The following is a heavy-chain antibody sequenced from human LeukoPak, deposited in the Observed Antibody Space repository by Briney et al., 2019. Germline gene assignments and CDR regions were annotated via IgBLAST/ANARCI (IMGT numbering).Heavy chain of an antibody. V-gene: IGHV1-24*01. D-gene: IGHD3-22*01. J-gene: IGHJ3*02. Sequence: ASVKVSCKVSGYTLTELSMHWVRQAPGKGLEWMGGFDPEDGETIYAQKFQGRVTMTGDMSTSTVYMELSSLRAEDTAVYYCAKVRGTERHYDSSGYYYLGAFDIWGQGTMVTVSS. CDR3: AKVRGTERHYDSSGYYYLGAFDI. CDR2: FDPEDGET. CDR1: GYTLTELS.